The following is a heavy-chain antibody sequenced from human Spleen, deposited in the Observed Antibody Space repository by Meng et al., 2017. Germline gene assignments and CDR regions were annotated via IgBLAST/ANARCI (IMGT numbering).Heavy chain of an antibody. CDR1: GFNFGEYQ. Sequence: EVQLVESGGGLVQPGGSLRLYCGASGFNFGEYQMHWVRQSPGKGLEWISRIVSDGGITNYADSVKGRFTISRDNAKNTLYLQMNSLGADDTAVYYCARDLGWVLFDYWGQGALVTVSS. V-gene: IGHV3-74*01. D-gene: IGHD3-3*01. J-gene: IGHJ4*02. CDR3: ARDLGWVLFDY. CDR2: IVSDGGIT.